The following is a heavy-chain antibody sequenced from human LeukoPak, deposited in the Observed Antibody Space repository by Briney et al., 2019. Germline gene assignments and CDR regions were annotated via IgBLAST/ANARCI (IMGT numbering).Heavy chain of an antibody. D-gene: IGHD3-3*01. CDR1: GFTFSSYA. V-gene: IGHV3-23*01. Sequence: GGSLRLSCAASGFTFSSYAMSWVRQAPGKGLEWVSAISGSGGSTYYADSVKGRFTISRDNSKNTLYLQMNSLRAEDTAVYYCAKGETITIFGVTPGAFDIWGQGTMVTVSS. CDR2: ISGSGGST. CDR3: AKGETITIFGVTPGAFDI. J-gene: IGHJ3*02.